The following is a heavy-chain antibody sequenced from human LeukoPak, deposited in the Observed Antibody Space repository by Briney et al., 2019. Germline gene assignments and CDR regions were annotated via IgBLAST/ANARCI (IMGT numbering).Heavy chain of an antibody. CDR3: ARDKRKGIVGSTKSYFDY. D-gene: IGHD1-26*01. CDR2: ISSSVTTM. J-gene: IGHJ4*02. V-gene: IGHV3-11*04. Sequence: GGSLRLSCAASGFTFRDYYMAWIRQAPGKGLEWVSYISSSVTTMYYSDSVRGRFTLSRDNAKNSLYLQMNSLRAEDTAVYYCARDKRKGIVGSTKSYFDYWGQGTLVTVSS. CDR1: GFTFRDYY.